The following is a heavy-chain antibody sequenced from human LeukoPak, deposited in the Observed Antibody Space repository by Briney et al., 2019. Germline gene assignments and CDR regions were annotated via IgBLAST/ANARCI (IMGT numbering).Heavy chain of an antibody. J-gene: IGHJ3*02. CDR1: GGSISSYY. V-gene: IGHV4-59*01. CDR2: IYYSGST. Sequence: SETLSLTCTVSGGSISSYYWSWIRQPPGKGLEWIGYIYYSGSTSYNPSLKSRVTISVDTSKNQFSLKLSSVTAADTAVYYCARGYAFDIWGQGTMVTVSS. CDR3: ARGYAFDI.